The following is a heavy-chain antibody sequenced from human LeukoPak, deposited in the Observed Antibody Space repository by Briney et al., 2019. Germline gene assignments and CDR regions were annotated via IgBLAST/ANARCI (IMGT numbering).Heavy chain of an antibody. CDR3: ARVYKHRIVGATHFDY. CDR2: IYHSGST. Sequence: SETLSLTCTVSGYSLSSGYYWGWIRQPPGKGLEWIGSIYHSGSTYYSPSLKSRVTISVDTSKNQFSLKLSSVTAADTAVYYCARVYKHRIVGATHFDYWGQGTLVTVSS. CDR1: GYSLSSGYY. D-gene: IGHD1-26*01. J-gene: IGHJ4*02. V-gene: IGHV4-38-2*02.